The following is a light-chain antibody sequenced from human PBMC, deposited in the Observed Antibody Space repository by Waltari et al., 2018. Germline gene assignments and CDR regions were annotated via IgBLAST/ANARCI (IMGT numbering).Light chain of an antibody. CDR2: YDS. J-gene: IGLJ2*01. Sequence: SYVLTQPPSESVAPGQTARLTCGGKNIGSKRVPWYQQKPGQAPVLVIYYDSDRPSGIPERFSGTKSGNTATLTISRAEAGDEADYYCQVWDSSSDHVVFGGGTKLTVL. CDR3: QVWDSSSDHVV. CDR1: NIGSKR. V-gene: IGLV3-21*04.